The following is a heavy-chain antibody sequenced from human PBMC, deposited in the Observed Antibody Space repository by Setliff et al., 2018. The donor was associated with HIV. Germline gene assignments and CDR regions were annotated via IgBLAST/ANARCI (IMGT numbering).Heavy chain of an antibody. V-gene: IGHV4-34*01. Sequence: SETLSLTCAVYGGSFSSYYWSWIRQPPGKGLEWIGEINHSGSTNYNPSLKSRVTISVDTSKNQFSLKVSSVTAADTAVYYCARAKSLVRGVNYFDYWGQGTLVTVSS. CDR1: GGSFSSYY. J-gene: IGHJ4*02. CDR3: ARAKSLVRGVNYFDY. CDR2: INHSGST. D-gene: IGHD3-10*01.